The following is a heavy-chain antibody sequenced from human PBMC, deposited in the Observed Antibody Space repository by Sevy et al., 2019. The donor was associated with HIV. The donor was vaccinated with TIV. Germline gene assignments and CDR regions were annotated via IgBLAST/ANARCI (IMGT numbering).Heavy chain of an antibody. D-gene: IGHD2-2*01. Sequence: GGSLRLSCAASGFTFSDYWMHWVRQVPGKGLVWVSRINSDGSDVIYADSVRGRFTMSRDNVKNTLFLQMNSLRAEDTAVYYCARDARRVVPAANAYYYYYMDVWGKGTTVTVSS. CDR3: ARDARRVVPAANAYYYYYMDV. V-gene: IGHV3-74*01. CDR2: INSDGSDV. J-gene: IGHJ6*03. CDR1: GFTFSDYW.